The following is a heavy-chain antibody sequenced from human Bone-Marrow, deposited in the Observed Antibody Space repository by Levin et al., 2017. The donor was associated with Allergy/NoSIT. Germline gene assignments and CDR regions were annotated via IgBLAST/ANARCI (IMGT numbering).Heavy chain of an antibody. D-gene: IGHD2/OR15-2a*01. CDR1: GASISSDNSA. J-gene: IGHJ5*02. CDR2: AYYRSTWSI. V-gene: IGHV6-1*01. Sequence: SQTLSLTCAISGASISSDNSAWNWIRQSPSRGLEWLGRAYYRSTWSIDYAVSVKGRITIYPDTSNNQVSLQLNSVSPEDTAVYYCAKGIIEGGFDPWGQGTLVTVSS. CDR3: AKGIIEGGFDP.